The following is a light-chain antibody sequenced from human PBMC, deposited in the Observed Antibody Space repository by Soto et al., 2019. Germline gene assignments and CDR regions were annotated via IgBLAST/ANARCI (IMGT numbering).Light chain of an antibody. CDR3: QQYGRSPLVT. CDR2: GAS. Sequence: EIVLTQSPGTLSLSPGERATLSCRASQSVSSSYLAWYQQKPGQAPRLLIYGASSMATGIPDRFSGSGSGTDFTLTISRLEPEDFAMYYCQQYGRSPLVTFGQGTRLEIK. J-gene: IGKJ5*01. V-gene: IGKV3-20*01. CDR1: QSVSSSY.